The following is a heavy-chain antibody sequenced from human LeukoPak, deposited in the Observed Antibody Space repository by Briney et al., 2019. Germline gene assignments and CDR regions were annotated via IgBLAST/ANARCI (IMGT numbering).Heavy chain of an antibody. CDR3: ARISVAATTTVDY. CDR1: GYTFTGYY. Sequence: ASVKVSCKASGYTFTGYYMHWVRQAPGQGLEWMGWIDPNSGGTNYAQKFQGRVTMTRDTSISTAYMELSRLRSDDTAVYYCARISVAATTTVDYWGQGTLVTVSS. CDR2: IDPNSGGT. J-gene: IGHJ4*02. D-gene: IGHD2-15*01. V-gene: IGHV1-2*02.